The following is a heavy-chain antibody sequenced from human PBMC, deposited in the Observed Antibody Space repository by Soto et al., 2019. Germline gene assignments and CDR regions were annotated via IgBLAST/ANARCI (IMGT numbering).Heavy chain of an antibody. V-gene: IGHV1-69*12. Sequence: QVQLEQSGAEVKTLGSSVKVSCKASGDTFNKYAISWVRQAPGQGLEWMGGIIPIFGTANYAPQFQDRVAISAHEATSTAYMELTILKSDDTAVYFCARGARFLEWLSFDHWGQGTLVTVSS. D-gene: IGHD3-3*01. CDR2: IIPIFGTA. J-gene: IGHJ4*02. CDR1: GDTFNKYA. CDR3: ARGARFLEWLSFDH.